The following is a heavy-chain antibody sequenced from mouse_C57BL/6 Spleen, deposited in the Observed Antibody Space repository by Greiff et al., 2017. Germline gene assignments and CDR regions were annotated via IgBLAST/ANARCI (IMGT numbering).Heavy chain of an antibody. CDR3: AKNGDYYFDY. V-gene: IGHV1-47*01. Sequence: QVQLQQSGAELVKPGASVKMSCKASGFTFTTYPIEWMQQNHGKSLEWIGYFHPYNGTIKYNEKFKGKSTLTVEKSSSTVYLELSRVTSDDSAVYYCAKNGDYYFDYWGQGTTLTVSS. CDR2: FHPYNGTI. CDR1: GFTFTTYP. J-gene: IGHJ2*01.